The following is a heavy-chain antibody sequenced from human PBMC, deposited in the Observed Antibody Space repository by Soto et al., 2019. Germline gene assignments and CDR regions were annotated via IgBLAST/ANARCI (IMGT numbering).Heavy chain of an antibody. CDR3: AKGGYVPSGYTPYYYYYYMDV. J-gene: IGHJ6*03. D-gene: IGHD5-18*01. CDR2: ISWNSGSI. CDR1: GFTFDDYA. Sequence: GGSLRLSCAASGFTFDDYAMHWVRQAPGKGLEWVSGISWNSGSIGYADSVKGRFTISRDNAKNSLYLQMNSLRAEDTALYYCAKGGYVPSGYTPYYYYYYMDVWGKGTTVTVSS. V-gene: IGHV3-9*01.